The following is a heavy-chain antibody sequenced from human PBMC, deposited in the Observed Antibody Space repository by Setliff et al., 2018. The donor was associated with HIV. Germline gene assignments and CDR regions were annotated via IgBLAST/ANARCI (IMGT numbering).Heavy chain of an antibody. V-gene: IGHV1-24*01. Sequence: ASVKVSCKISGYTLTELSIHWVRQAPGKGLEWMANFDPEDGETFYAQKFQGRLTMTEDTSTDTAYMELSSLTSEDTAIYFCATDQLLLGGSYSDYWGQGTLVTVSS. CDR3: ATDQLLLGGSYSDY. D-gene: IGHD1-26*01. CDR1: GYTLTELS. J-gene: IGHJ4*02. CDR2: FDPEDGET.